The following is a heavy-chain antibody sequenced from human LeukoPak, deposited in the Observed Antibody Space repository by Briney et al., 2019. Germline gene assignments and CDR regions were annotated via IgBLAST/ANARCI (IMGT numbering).Heavy chain of an antibody. Sequence: GGSLRLSCAASGFTFSSYSMNWVRQAPGKGLEWVSSISSSSSYIYYADSVKGRFTISRDNAKNSLYLQMNSLRAEDTAVYYCARDGLRGGRFLEWHYYGMGVWGQGTTVTVSS. V-gene: IGHV3-21*01. D-gene: IGHD3-3*01. J-gene: IGHJ6*02. CDR2: ISSSSSYI. CDR1: GFTFSSYS. CDR3: ARDGLRGGRFLEWHYYGMGV.